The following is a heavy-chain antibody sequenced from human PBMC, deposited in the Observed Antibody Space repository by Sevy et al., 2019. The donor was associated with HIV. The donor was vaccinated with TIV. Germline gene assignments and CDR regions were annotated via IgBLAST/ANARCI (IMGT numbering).Heavy chain of an antibody. D-gene: IGHD2-15*01. CDR1: GYTFTGYY. J-gene: IGHJ5*02. CDR2: INPNSGGT. V-gene: IGHV1-2*02. Sequence: ASVKVSCKASGYTFTGYYMHWVRQAPGQGLEWMGWINPNSGGTNYAQKFQDRVTMTRDTSISTAYMELSRLRSDDTAVYYCARERVYCSGGSCKPGGWFDPWGQGTLVTVSS. CDR3: ARERVYCSGGSCKPGGWFDP.